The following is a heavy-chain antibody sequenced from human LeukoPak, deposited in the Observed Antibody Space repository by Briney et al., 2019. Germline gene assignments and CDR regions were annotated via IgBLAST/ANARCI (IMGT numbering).Heavy chain of an antibody. Sequence: PGGSLRLSCAASGFTFSSYAMHWVRQAPGKGLEWVAVISYDGSNKYYADSVKGRFTISRDNSKNTLYLQMNSLRAEDTAVYYCARDSRKQWLAPYFDYWGQGTLVTVSS. CDR2: ISYDGSNK. CDR1: GFTFSSYA. V-gene: IGHV3-30-3*01. J-gene: IGHJ4*02. CDR3: ARDSRKQWLAPYFDY. D-gene: IGHD6-19*01.